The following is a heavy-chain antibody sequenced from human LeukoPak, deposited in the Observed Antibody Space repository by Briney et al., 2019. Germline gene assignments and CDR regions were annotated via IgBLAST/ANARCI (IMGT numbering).Heavy chain of an antibody. D-gene: IGHD3-22*01. CDR1: GGSISRSNYY. Sequence: SETLSLTCTVSGGSISRSNYYWSWIRQPPGKGLEWIGEINHSGSTNYNPSLKSRVTISVDTSKNQFSLKLSSVTAADTAVYCCARGLLINYYDSSGYFEDFDYWGQGTLVTVSS. J-gene: IGHJ4*02. CDR2: INHSGST. CDR3: ARGLLINYYDSSGYFEDFDY. V-gene: IGHV4-39*07.